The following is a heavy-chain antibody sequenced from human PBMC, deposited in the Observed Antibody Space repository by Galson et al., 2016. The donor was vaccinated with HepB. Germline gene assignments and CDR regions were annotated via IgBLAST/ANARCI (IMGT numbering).Heavy chain of an antibody. CDR2: INWSSGTE. D-gene: IGHD3-22*01. CDR1: GFKFHDYA. V-gene: IGHV3-9*01. Sequence: SLRLSCAASGFKFHDYAMHWVRQAPGKGLEWVSVINWSSGTEAYAESVKGRFTISRDNAEKSLYLQMNSLRLEDTALYYCAQTEYFDNSYFDSWGQGTLVTVSS. CDR3: AQTEYFDNSYFDS. J-gene: IGHJ4*02.